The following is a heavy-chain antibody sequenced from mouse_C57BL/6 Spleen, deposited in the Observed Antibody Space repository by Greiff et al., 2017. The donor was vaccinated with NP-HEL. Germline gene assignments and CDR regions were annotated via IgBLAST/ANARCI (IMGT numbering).Heavy chain of an antibody. J-gene: IGHJ4*01. V-gene: IGHV2-9-1*01. Sequence: QVQLQQSGPGLVAPSQSLSITCTVSGFSLTSYAISWVRQPPGKGLEWLGVIWTGGGTNYYSAPNSRLSISKDNSKSQVFLKMNSLQTDDTARYYCARKRATPYYYAMDYWGQGTSVTVSS. CDR1: GFSLTSYA. CDR3: ARKRATPYYYAMDY. CDR2: IWTGGGT. D-gene: IGHD3-1*01.